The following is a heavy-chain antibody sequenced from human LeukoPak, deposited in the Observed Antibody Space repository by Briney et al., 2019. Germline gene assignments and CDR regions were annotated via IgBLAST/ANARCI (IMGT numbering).Heavy chain of an antibody. CDR2: ISYDGSNK. Sequence: PGRSLRLSCAASGFTFSSYAMHWARQAPGKGLEWVAVISYDGSNKYYADSVKGRFTISRDNSKNTLYLQMNSLRAEDTAVYYCARSLRPYYYYGMDIWGQGTTVTVSS. V-gene: IGHV3-30*04. CDR1: GFTFSSYA. CDR3: ARSLRPYYYYGMDI. D-gene: IGHD4-17*01. J-gene: IGHJ6*02.